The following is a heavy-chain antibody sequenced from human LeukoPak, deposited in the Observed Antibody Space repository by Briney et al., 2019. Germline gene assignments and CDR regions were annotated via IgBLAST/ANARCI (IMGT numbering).Heavy chain of an antibody. CDR1: GGTFSSYA. CDR2: IIPIFGTA. D-gene: IGHD3-22*01. V-gene: IGHV1-69*05. Sequence: ASVKVSCEASGGTFSSYAISWVRQAPGQGLEWMGGIIPIFGTANYAQKFQGRVTITTDESTSTAYMELSSLRSEDTAVYYCARQNYDSSGYYLFDYWGQGTLVTVSS. J-gene: IGHJ4*02. CDR3: ARQNYDSSGYYLFDY.